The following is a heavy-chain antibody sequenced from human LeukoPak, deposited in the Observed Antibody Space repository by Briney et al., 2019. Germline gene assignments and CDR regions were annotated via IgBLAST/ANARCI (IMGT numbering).Heavy chain of an antibody. V-gene: IGHV4-59*01. CDR3: ARVDTAMEIDY. D-gene: IGHD5-18*01. CDR1: GGSISSYY. J-gene: IGHJ4*02. Sequence: SSETLSLTCTVSGGSISSYYWSWIRQPPGKGLEWIGYIYYSGSTNYNPSLKSRVTISVDTSKNQFSLKLSSVTAADTAVYYCARVDTAMEIDYWGQGTLVTVSS. CDR2: IYYSGST.